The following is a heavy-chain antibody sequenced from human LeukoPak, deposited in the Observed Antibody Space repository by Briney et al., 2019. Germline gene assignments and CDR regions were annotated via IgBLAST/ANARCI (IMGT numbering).Heavy chain of an antibody. CDR2: ISGSGGST. Sequence: GGSLRLSCAASGFTFSSYALSWVRQAPGKGLEWVSAISGSGGSTYYADSVKGRFTISRDNTKNTLYLQMSSLRAEDTAVYYCAKQVKQYQLLYYFDYWGQGTLVTVFS. CDR3: AKQVKQYQLLYYFDY. V-gene: IGHV3-23*01. J-gene: IGHJ4*02. D-gene: IGHD2-2*01. CDR1: GFTFSSYA.